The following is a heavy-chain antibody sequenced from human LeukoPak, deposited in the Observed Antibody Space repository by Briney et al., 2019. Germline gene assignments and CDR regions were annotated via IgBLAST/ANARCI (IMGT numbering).Heavy chain of an antibody. D-gene: IGHD3-22*01. CDR2: IYYSGST. CDR1: GGSISSYY. CDR3: ARDVTYYYDSSGVAWFDP. J-gene: IGHJ5*02. Sequence: PSETLSLTCTVSGGSISSYYWSWIRQPPGKGLEWIGYIYYSGSTNYNPSLKSRVTISVDTSKNQFSLKLSSVSAADTAVYYCARDVTYYYDSSGVAWFDPWGQGTLVTVSS. V-gene: IGHV4-59*01.